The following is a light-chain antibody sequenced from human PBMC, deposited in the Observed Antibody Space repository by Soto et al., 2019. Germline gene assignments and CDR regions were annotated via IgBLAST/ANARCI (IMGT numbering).Light chain of an antibody. V-gene: IGLV1-40*01. Sequence: QSVLTQPPSVSGAPGQRVTISCTGSSSNIGAGYDVHWYQRLPGTAPKVLIYGNSNRPSGVPDRFSGSKSGTSASLAITGLQAEDEADYYCQSYDSSLSVVVFGGGTKLTVL. CDR1: SSNIGAGYD. CDR3: QSYDSSLSVVV. CDR2: GNS. J-gene: IGLJ2*01.